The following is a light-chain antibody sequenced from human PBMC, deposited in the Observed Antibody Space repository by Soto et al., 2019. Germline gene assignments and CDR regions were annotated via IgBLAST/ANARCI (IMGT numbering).Light chain of an antibody. CDR2: DAS. CDR1: QSVSAW. V-gene: IGKV1-5*01. CDR3: QQYNSYLWT. Sequence: DIQMTQSPSTLSASIGDRVTLTCRASQSVSAWLAWYQQKPGKAPKVLIFDASSLQSGVPSRFSGSGSGTEFTLTISGVQPDDFATYYCQQYNSYLWTFGQGTKVDIK. J-gene: IGKJ1*01.